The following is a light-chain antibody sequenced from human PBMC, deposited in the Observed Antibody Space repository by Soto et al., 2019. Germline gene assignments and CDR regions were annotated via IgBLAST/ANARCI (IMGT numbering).Light chain of an antibody. CDR2: SYD. V-gene: IGLV1-44*01. J-gene: IGLJ1*01. CDR3: AAWDARLNGYV. Sequence: QSALTQPPSASGTPGQRVTISCSTSSSNIGGNTVNWYQQVPGTAPKLLIYSYDQRPSGVPDRFSGSKSGTSASLAISGLQSEDEADYYCAAWDARLNGYVFGTGTKITVL. CDR1: SSNIGGNT.